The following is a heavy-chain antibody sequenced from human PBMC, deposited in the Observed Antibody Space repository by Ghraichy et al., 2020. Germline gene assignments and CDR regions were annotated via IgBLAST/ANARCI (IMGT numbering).Heavy chain of an antibody. CDR3: ARPSSSSDNY. CDR2: IYSRGDI. D-gene: IGHD6-6*01. CDR1: GFTVGNNY. Sequence: GGSLRLSCAGSGFTVGNNYISWVRHAPGKGLEWVSLIYSRGDIYYADSVKGRFTISRDSSRNTLFLQMNSLRVEDTAVYYCARPSSSSDNYWGQGTLVTVSS. V-gene: IGHV3-53*01. J-gene: IGHJ4*02.